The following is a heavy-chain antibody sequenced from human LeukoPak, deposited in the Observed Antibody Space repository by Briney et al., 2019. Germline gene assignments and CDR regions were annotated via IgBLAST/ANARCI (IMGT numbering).Heavy chain of an antibody. J-gene: IGHJ3*02. CDR3: ARDKEMATITGAFDI. D-gene: IGHD5-24*01. CDR1: GYTFTSYG. Sequence: ASVKVSCKASGYTFTSYGISWVRQAPGQGLEWMGWISAYNGNTNYAQKLQGRVTMTTDTSTSTAYMELRSLRSEDTAVYYCARDKEMATITGAFDIWGQGTMVTVSS. V-gene: IGHV1-18*01. CDR2: ISAYNGNT.